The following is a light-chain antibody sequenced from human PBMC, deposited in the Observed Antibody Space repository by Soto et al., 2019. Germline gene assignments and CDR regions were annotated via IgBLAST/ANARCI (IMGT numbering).Light chain of an antibody. CDR1: QSVSSY. Sequence: EIVLTQSPATLSLSPGERATLSCRASQSVSSYLAWYQQKPGQAPRLLIYDASHRATGIPARFSGSGSGTDFTLTISSLEPEDLAVYYYQQRSNWPITCAGGTKVAIK. V-gene: IGKV3-11*01. J-gene: IGKJ4*01. CDR3: QQRSNWPIT. CDR2: DAS.